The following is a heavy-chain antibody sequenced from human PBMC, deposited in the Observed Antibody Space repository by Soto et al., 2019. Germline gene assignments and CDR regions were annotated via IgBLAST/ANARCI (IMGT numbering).Heavy chain of an antibody. CDR1: GYTFTSYG. J-gene: IGHJ4*02. D-gene: IGHD2-15*01. V-gene: IGHV1-18*01. Sequence: QVQLVQSGAEVKKPGASVKVSCKASGYTFTSYGISWVRQAPGQGLEWMGWISAYNGNTNYAQKLQGRVTMTTDTSXXTAYVELRSLRSDDTAVYYCARDRGGVVVVAAPDYWGQGTLVTVSS. CDR3: ARDRGGVVVVAAPDY. CDR2: ISAYNGNT.